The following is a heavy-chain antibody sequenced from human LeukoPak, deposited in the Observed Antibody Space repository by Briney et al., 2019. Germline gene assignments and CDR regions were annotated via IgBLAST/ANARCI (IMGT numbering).Heavy chain of an antibody. J-gene: IGHJ3*02. CDR1: GFTFDDYG. CDR2: INWNGGST. D-gene: IGHD3-10*01. V-gene: IGHV3-20*04. CDR3: ASKSRGHFDI. Sequence: GGSLRLSCAASGFTFDDYGMSWVRLAPGKGLEWVSGINWNGGSTGYADSVKGRFTISRDNANNSLLLQMNSLRVEDTAVYYCASKSRGHFDIWGQGTMVTVSS.